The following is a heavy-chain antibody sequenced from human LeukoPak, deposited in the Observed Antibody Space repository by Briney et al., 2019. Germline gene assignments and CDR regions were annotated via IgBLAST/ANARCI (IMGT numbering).Heavy chain of an antibody. CDR1: GFSFSNHY. J-gene: IGHJ4*02. CDR2: INEDGSNK. D-gene: IGHD6-19*01. Sequence: GGSLRFSCTASGFSFSNHYMRWIRQAPGKGLEWVANINEDGSNKWHLGSVKGRFTVSRDNARNSLYLQMNSLRVEDTAVYYCTRVIVAVPGYFDYFDFWGQGVLVTVSS. CDR3: TRVIVAVPGYFDYFDF. V-gene: IGHV3-7*01.